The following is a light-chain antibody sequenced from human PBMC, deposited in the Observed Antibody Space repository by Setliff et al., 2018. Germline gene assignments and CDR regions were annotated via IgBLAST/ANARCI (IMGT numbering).Light chain of an antibody. V-gene: IGLV2-11*01. CDR2: DVT. CDR1: SRDVGAYNY. CDR3: CSYTGFSYV. Sequence: QSVLTQPRSVSGSPGQSVTISCTGASRDVGAYNYVSWYQQHPGKVHKLMIYDVTKRPSGVPDRFSGSKSGNTASLTVSGLQAEDEADYYCCSYTGFSYVFGSGTNVTV. J-gene: IGLJ1*01.